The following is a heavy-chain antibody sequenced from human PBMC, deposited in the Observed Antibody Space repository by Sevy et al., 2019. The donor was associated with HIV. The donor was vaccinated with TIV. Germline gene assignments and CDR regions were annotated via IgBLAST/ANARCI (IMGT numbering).Heavy chain of an antibody. V-gene: IGHV3-30*04. D-gene: IGHD3-16*01. Sequence: GGSLRLSCAASGFTFSSYAMHWVRQAPGKGLEWVAVISYDGNNKYHADSVKDRFTISRDNSKNTLYLQMNCLRAEDTAVYYCARDGSSGGLFLKDYYYFGMDVWGQGTTVTVSS. CDR2: ISYDGNNK. J-gene: IGHJ6*02. CDR3: ARDGSSGGLFLKDYYYFGMDV. CDR1: GFTFSSYA.